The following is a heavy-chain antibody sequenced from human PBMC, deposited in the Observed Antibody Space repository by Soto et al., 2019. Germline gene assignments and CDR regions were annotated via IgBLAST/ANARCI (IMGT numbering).Heavy chain of an antibody. CDR2: IGYDGSKK. D-gene: IGHD5-12*01. V-gene: IGHV3-33*01. Sequence: QVQLVESGGGVVQPGRSRRLSFAAPGFTFSSQAMHGVRQAPGKGREWVAVIGYDGSKKYYADSVKGRFTVARDDSKNTLSLQMNSLRVEDTAVYYCARDPGYSGFDFDYWGQGTLVTVSS. CDR3: ARDPGYSGFDFDY. CDR1: GFTFSSQA. J-gene: IGHJ4*02.